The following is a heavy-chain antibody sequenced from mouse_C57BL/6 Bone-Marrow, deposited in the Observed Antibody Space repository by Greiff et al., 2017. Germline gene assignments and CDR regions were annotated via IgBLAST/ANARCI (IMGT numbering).Heavy chain of an antibody. Sequence: EVMLVESGGDLVKPGGSLKLSCAASGFTFSSYGMSWVRQAPDKRLEWVATISSGGSYTYYPDSVKGRFTISRDNAKNTLYLQMSSLKSEDTAMYYCARPSITTGFDYWGQGTTLTVSS. V-gene: IGHV5-6*01. CDR3: ARPSITTGFDY. CDR2: ISSGGSYT. D-gene: IGHD1-1*01. J-gene: IGHJ2*01. CDR1: GFTFSSYG.